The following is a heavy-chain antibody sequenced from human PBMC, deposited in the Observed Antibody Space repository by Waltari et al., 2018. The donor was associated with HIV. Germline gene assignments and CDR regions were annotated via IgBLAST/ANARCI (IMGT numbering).Heavy chain of an antibody. Sequence: QVQLHQWGAGLLKPSETLSLTCAVYNDDGPSFSDYWWSFRDYYWTWMRQSPVKGLEWIGEVDHTGSTNYNGAFRGRVSVSVDTSKKQFSLRLSSVSDADTAVYFCARAVGYDYVWGSYADFWAQGTQVTVAS. CDR1: NDDGPSFSDYWWSFRDYY. V-gene: IGHV4-34*01. J-gene: IGHJ4*02. D-gene: IGHD3-16*01. CDR2: VDHTGST. CDR3: ARAVGYDYVWGSYADF.